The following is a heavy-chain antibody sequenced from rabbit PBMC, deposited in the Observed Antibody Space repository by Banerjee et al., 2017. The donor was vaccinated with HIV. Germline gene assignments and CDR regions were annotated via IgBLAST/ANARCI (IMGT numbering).Heavy chain of an antibody. V-gene: IGHV1S45*01. CDR1: GFDISSYNM. Sequence: QEQLKETGGGLVQPEGSLTLTCKASGFDISSYNMQWVRQSPGKGLESIGFINIGGSAYYASWAKGRFTISKTSSTTVTLQMTSLTAADTATYFCARDLPISGGFSFDLWGPGTLVTVS. J-gene: IGHJ4*01. D-gene: IGHD1-1*01. CDR3: ARDLPISGGFSFDL. CDR2: INIGGSA.